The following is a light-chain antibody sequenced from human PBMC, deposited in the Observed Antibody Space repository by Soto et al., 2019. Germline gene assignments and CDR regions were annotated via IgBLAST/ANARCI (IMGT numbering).Light chain of an antibody. CDR2: DAS. J-gene: IGKJ5*01. V-gene: IGKV3-15*01. CDR1: QSVNSN. Sequence: EMVMTQSPATLSVSPWERATLSCRASQSVNSNLAWYQQKPGQTPRLLIYDASTRATGIPAKFSGSGSGTEFTLTISNLQSEDFAVYYCQQYNNWPITFGQGTRLEMK. CDR3: QQYNNWPIT.